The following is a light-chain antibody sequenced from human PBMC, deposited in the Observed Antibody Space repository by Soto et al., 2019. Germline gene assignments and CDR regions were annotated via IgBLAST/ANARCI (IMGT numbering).Light chain of an antibody. V-gene: IGKV1-5*03. Sequence: DIQMTQSPSTLSASVGDRVTSTCRASQSISSWLAWYQQKPGKAPKLLIYKASSLESGVPSRFSGSGSGTEFTLTISSLQPDDFATYYCQQYNSYSPVTFGQGTKVDIK. CDR1: QSISSW. CDR2: KAS. J-gene: IGKJ1*01. CDR3: QQYNSYSPVT.